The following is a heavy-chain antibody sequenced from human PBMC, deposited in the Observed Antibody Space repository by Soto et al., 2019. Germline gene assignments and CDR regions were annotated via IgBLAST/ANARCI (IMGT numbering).Heavy chain of an antibody. D-gene: IGHD2-8*01. Sequence: ASVKVSCKASGYSFTDYHIHWLRQAPGQGLEWLGRINPKSGGTSTAQKFQGWVTMTTDTSISTASMELTRLTSDDTAIYYCARGDSKDCSNGVCPFFYNQDMDVWG. J-gene: IGHJ6*02. CDR3: ARGDSKDCSNGVCPFFYNQDMDV. CDR1: GYSFTDYH. V-gene: IGHV1-2*04. CDR2: INPKSGGT.